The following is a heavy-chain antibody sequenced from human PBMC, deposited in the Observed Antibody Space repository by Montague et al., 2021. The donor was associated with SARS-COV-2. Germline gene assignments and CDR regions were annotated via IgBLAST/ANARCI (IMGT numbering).Heavy chain of an antibody. D-gene: IGHD1-1*01. Sequence: SLRLSCAATGFSFNTHVVTWVRQSPGKGLEWVAIIYSDGRTYYGDSVKGRFTISTDSSKTTLYVQMNNLRPEDTAVYYCAKVNERERAICYYGMDVWGQGTTVTVS. J-gene: IGHJ6*02. CDR1: GFSFNTHV. CDR3: AKVNERERAICYYGMDV. V-gene: IGHV3-23*03. CDR2: IYSDGRT.